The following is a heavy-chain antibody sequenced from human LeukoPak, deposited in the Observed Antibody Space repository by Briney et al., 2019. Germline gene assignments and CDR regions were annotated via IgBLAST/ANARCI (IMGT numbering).Heavy chain of an antibody. D-gene: IGHD3-10*01. CDR1: GGSISSYY. V-gene: IGHV4-4*07. CDR3: ARDGGDTMVRGVMYAFDI. CDR2: IYTSGST. J-gene: IGHJ3*02. Sequence: SETLSLTCTVSGGSISSYYWSWIRQPAGKGLEWIGRIYTSGSTNYNPSLKSRVTMSVDTSKNQFSLKLSSVTAADTAVYYCARDGGDTMVRGVMYAFDIWGQGTMVTVSS.